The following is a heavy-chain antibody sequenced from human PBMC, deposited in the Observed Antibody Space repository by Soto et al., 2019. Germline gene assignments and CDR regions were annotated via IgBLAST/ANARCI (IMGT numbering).Heavy chain of an antibody. CDR3: ALPYHPDIDPGRDDIDY. D-gene: IGHD5-12*01. Sequence: QVHLVQSGAEVKQPGSSVKVSCKASGGTFSTYTITWLRQAPGQGPEWMGRIIPVLGIANYAQKFQGRITITADKPTSTAEEEPRGLRSEDTPVFYCALPYHPDIDPGRDDIDYWGQGTLGTVSS. CDR2: IIPVLGIA. CDR1: GGTFSTYT. V-gene: IGHV1-69*02. J-gene: IGHJ4*02.